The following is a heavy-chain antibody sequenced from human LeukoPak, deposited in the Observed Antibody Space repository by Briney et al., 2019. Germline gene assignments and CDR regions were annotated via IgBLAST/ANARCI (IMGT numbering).Heavy chain of an antibody. CDR1: GGSISSYY. J-gene: IGHJ4*02. Sequence: PSETLSLICTVSGGSISSYYWSWIRQPPGKGLEWIGYIYYSGSTNYNPSLKSRVTISVDTSKNQFSLKLSSVTAADTAVYYCARDGDGSGVAKYWGQGTVVTVSS. CDR3: ARDGDGSGVAKY. CDR2: IYYSGST. D-gene: IGHD5-24*01. V-gene: IGHV4-59*01.